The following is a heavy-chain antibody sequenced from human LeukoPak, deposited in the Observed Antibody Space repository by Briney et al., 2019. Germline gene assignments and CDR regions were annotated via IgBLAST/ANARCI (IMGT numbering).Heavy chain of an antibody. CDR3: ARRVRGVNDAFDI. CDR1: GGSISSYY. V-gene: IGHV4-59*01. Sequence: SETLSLTCTVSGGSISSYYWSWIRQPPGKGLEWIGYIYYSGSTNYNPSLESRVTISVDTSKNQFSLKLSSVTAADTAVYYCARRVRGVNDAFDIWGQGTMVTVSS. CDR2: IYYSGST. D-gene: IGHD3-10*01. J-gene: IGHJ3*02.